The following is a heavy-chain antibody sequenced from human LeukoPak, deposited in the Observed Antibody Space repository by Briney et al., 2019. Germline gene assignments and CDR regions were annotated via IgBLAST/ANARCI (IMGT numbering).Heavy chain of an antibody. CDR2: INPYTGNT. J-gene: IGHJ4*02. Sequence: ASVKVSCKASGYSFTGYGVSWVRQAPGQGLEWMGWINPYTGNTDYVHDLRGRVTVTADTSTNAVYMELRSLRSDDTAVYYCTREAEDLPGAITFLYWGQGTLVTVSS. V-gene: IGHV1-18*01. CDR3: TREAEDLPGAITFLY. D-gene: IGHD2-2*01. CDR1: GYSFTGYG.